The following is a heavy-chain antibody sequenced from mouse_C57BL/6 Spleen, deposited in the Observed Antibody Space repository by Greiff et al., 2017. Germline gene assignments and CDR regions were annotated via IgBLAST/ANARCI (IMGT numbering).Heavy chain of an antibody. Sequence: EVQLQQSGPVLVKPGASVKMSCKASGYTFTDYYMNWVKQSHGKSLEWIGVINPYNGGTSYNQKFKGKATLTVDKSSSTAYMELNSLTSEDSAVYYCARSYDYDSFDYWGQGTTLTVSS. V-gene: IGHV1-19*01. D-gene: IGHD2-4*01. CDR1: GYTFTDYY. CDR3: ARSYDYDSFDY. J-gene: IGHJ2*01. CDR2: INPYNGGT.